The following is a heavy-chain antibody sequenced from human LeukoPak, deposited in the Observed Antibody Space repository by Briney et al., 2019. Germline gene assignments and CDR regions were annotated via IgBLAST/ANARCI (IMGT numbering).Heavy chain of an antibody. V-gene: IGHV4-34*01. CDR1: GGSFSVYY. D-gene: IGHD3-3*01. J-gene: IGHJ6*03. Sequence: PSETLSLTCAVYGGSFSVYYWSWIRQPPGKGLEWIGEINHSGSTNYNPSLKSRVTISVDTSKNQFSLKLSSVTAADTAVYYCAREGGDFWSGYYPHYYYYYMDVWGKGTTVTVSS. CDR3: AREGGDFWSGYYPHYYYYYMDV. CDR2: INHSGST.